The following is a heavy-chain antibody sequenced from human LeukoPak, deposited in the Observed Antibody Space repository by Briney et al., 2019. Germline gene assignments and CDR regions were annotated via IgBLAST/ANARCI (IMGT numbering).Heavy chain of an antibody. J-gene: IGHJ4*02. CDR3: ARGGPSYSSGWSHPYIDY. CDR2: IWYDGSNK. Sequence: GGSLRLSCAASGFTFSSYGMHRVRQAPGKGLEWVAVIWYDGSNKYYADSVKGRFTISRDKSKNTLYLQMNSLRAEDTAVYYCARGGPSYSSGWSHPYIDYWGQGTLVTVSS. V-gene: IGHV3-33*01. D-gene: IGHD6-19*01. CDR1: GFTFSSYG.